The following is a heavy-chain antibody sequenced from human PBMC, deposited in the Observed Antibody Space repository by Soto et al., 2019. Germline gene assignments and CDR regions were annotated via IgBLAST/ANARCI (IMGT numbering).Heavy chain of an antibody. CDR2: MNPNSGNT. Sequence: QVQLVQSGAEVKKPGASVKVSCKASGYTFTSYDINWVRQATGQGLEWMGWMNPNSGNTGYAQKFQGRVTMTRNTSISTAYMELSSLRSEDTAVYYCARGQLYDFWSGYSSSWFDPWGQGTLVTVSS. CDR3: ARGQLYDFWSGYSSSWFDP. CDR1: GYTFTSYD. D-gene: IGHD3-3*01. V-gene: IGHV1-8*01. J-gene: IGHJ5*02.